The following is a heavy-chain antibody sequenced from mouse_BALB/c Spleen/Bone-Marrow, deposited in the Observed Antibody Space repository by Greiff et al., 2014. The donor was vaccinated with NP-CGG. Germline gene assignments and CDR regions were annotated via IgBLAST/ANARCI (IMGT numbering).Heavy chain of an antibody. Sequence: VQLVESGAELVRPGTSVRVSCRASGYAFTNYFIEWIKQRPGQGLEWIGVINPGSGGTNYNVKFKGKATLTADKSSSTAYMQLSSLTSDDSAVYFCARDGTWLAYWGQGTLVTVSA. D-gene: IGHD1-1*01. J-gene: IGHJ3*01. CDR3: ARDGTWLAY. CDR2: INPGSGGT. CDR1: GYAFTNYF. V-gene: IGHV1-54*01.